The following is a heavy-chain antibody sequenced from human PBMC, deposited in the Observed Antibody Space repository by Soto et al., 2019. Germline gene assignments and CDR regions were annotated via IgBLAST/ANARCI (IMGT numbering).Heavy chain of an antibody. CDR2: IYPGDSDT. J-gene: IGHJ6*02. Sequence: GESLKISCKGSGYSFTSYWIGWVRQMPGKGLEWMGIIYPGDSDTRYSPSFQGQVTISAGKSISTAYLQWSSLKASDTAMYYCARHSASGFYYDSSGPTYYGMDVWGQGTXVTVSS. CDR1: GYSFTSYW. D-gene: IGHD3-22*01. CDR3: ARHSASGFYYDSSGPTYYGMDV. V-gene: IGHV5-51*01.